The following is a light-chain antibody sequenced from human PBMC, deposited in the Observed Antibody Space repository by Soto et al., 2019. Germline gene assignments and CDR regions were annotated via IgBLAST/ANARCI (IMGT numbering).Light chain of an antibody. V-gene: IGLV7-43*01. CDR3: LLYFGGAYV. CDR2: NTR. CDR1: TGAVTRGYY. Sequence: QAVVTQEPSLTVPPGGTVTLTCASSTGAVTRGYYPNWFQQKPGQAPRALIYNTRNKHSWTPARFSGSLLGGKAALTLSGAQPEDEAEYYCLLYFGGAYVFGTGTKVTVL. J-gene: IGLJ1*01.